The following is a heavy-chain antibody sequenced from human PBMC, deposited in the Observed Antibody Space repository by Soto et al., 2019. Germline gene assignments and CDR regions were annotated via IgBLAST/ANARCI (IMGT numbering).Heavy chain of an antibody. CDR1: GGSISSGGYY. D-gene: IGHD3-22*01. V-gene: IGHV4-31*03. Sequence: SETLSLTCTVSGGSISSGGYYWSWIRQHPGKGLEWIGYIYYSGSTYYNPSLKSRVTISVDTSKNQFSLKLSSVTAADTAVYYCARVPHWYDSSGYFDYWGQGTLVTVSS. J-gene: IGHJ4*02. CDR2: IYYSGST. CDR3: ARVPHWYDSSGYFDY.